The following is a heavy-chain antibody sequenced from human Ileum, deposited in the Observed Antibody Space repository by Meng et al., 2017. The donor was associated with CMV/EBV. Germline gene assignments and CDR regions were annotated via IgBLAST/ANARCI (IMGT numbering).Heavy chain of an antibody. CDR2: ISPRDSDT. J-gene: IGHJ4*02. CDR3: ARIQLAPFRGFNY. CDR1: GYTFINYY. D-gene: IGHD3-3*02. V-gene: IGHV1-46*01. Sequence: QFVQSGAEVRKAGASLTVACKAYGYTFINYYIHWVRQAPRQGLEWMGKISPRDSDTSYTQEFQGRVTMTRDTSTSTVYMELRSLTSDDTAVYYCARIQLAPFRGFNYWGQGTLVTVSS.